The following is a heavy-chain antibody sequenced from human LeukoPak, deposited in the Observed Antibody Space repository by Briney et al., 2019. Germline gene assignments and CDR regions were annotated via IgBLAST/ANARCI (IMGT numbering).Heavy chain of an antibody. V-gene: IGHV1-69*13. D-gene: IGHD6-13*01. J-gene: IGHJ4*02. Sequence: SVNVSCTASGGTFSSYAISWVRQAPGQGLEWMGGIIPIFGTANYAQKFQGRVTITADESTSTAYMELSSLRSEDTAVYYCACSDGYSAPDYWGQGTLVTVSS. CDR3: ACSDGYSAPDY. CDR2: IIPIFGTA. CDR1: GGTFSSYA.